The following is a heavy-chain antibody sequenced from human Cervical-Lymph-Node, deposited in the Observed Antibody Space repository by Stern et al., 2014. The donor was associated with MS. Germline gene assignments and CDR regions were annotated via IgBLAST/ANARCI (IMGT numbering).Heavy chain of an antibody. J-gene: IGHJ5*02. CDR3: ARGDDSGYNWFAP. V-gene: IGHV4-31*03. CDR1: GGSISSGGYY. CDR2: IYYSGST. Sequence: DQLVESGPGLVKPSQTLSLTCTVSGGSISSGGYYWSWIRQHPGKGLEWIGYIYYSGSTYYNPSLKSRVTISLDTSKNQFSLKLSSVTAADTAVYYCARGDDSGYNWFAPWGQGTLVTVSS. D-gene: IGHD3-22*01.